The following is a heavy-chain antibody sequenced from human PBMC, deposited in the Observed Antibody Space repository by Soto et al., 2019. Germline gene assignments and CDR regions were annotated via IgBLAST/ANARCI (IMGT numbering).Heavy chain of an antibody. V-gene: IGHV1-46*01. D-gene: IGHD2-8*02. CDR2: INPSGGSP. Sequence: ASVKVSCKASGYTFTRHYIYWVRQAPGEGLQWMGFINPSGGSPVYPQKFQGTVTMTSDTSTSTVYMELSSLRSEDTGVYYCARSRAPGASGAFDIWGQGTMVTVSS. CDR3: ARSRAPGASGAFDI. CDR1: GYTFTRHY. J-gene: IGHJ3*02.